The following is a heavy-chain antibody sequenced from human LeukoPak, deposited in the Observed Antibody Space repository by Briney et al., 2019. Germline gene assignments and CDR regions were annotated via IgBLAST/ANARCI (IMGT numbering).Heavy chain of an antibody. Sequence: SETLSLTCAVYGGSFSGYYWSWIRQPPGKGLEGIGEINHSGSTNYNPSLKSRVTISVDTSKNQFSLKLSSVTAADTAVYYCARTYTIFGVVRRNWFDPWGQGTLVTVSS. V-gene: IGHV4-34*01. CDR3: ARTYTIFGVVRRNWFDP. J-gene: IGHJ5*02. CDR2: INHSGST. D-gene: IGHD3-3*01. CDR1: GGSFSGYY.